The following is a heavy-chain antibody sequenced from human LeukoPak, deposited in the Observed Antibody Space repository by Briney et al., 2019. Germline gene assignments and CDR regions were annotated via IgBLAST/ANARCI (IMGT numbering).Heavy chain of an antibody. D-gene: IGHD5-18*01. CDR3: ARVHRGYSYGRLDY. CDR1: GFTFSSYN. V-gene: IGHV3-48*02. CDR2: MRSSSNTI. Sequence: GGSLRLSCAASGFTFSSYNMNWVRQAPGKGLEWVSYMRSSSNTIYYADSVKGRFTISRDNAKNSLYLQMNSLRDEDTAVYYCARVHRGYSYGRLDYWGQGTLVTVSS. J-gene: IGHJ4*02.